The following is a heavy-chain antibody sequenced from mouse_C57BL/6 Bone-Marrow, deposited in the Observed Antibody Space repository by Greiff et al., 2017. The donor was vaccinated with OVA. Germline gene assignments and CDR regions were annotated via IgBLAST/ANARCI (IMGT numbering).Heavy chain of an antibody. CDR2: IDPENGDT. Sequence: DVQLQESGAELVRPGASVKLSCTASGFNIKDDYMHWVKQRPEQGLEWIGWIDPENGDTEYASKFQGKATITADTSSNTAYLQLSSLTSEDTAVYYCTTLYDGYYDYFDYWGQGTTLTVSA. J-gene: IGHJ2*01. V-gene: IGHV14-4*01. CDR1: GFNIKDDY. CDR3: TTLYDGYYDYFDY. D-gene: IGHD2-3*01.